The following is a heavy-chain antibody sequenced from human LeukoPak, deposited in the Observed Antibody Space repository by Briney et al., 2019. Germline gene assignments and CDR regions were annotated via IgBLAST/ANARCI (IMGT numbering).Heavy chain of an antibody. D-gene: IGHD3-22*01. V-gene: IGHV3-30*04. J-gene: IGHJ4*02. CDR1: GFTFSSYA. Sequence: GRSLRLSCAASGFTFSSYAVHWVRQAPGKGLEWEAVISYDGSNKYYADSVKGRFTISRDNSKNTLYLQMNSLRAEDTAVYYCARVPGYDSSGYFDYWGQGTLVTVSS. CDR3: ARVPGYDSSGYFDY. CDR2: ISYDGSNK.